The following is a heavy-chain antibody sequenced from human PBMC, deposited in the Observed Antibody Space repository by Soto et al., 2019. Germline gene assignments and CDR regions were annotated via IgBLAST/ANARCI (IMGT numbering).Heavy chain of an antibody. D-gene: IGHD6-6*01. CDR3: ARDKIAARPSLDYYGMDV. V-gene: IGHV1-69*13. CDR2: IIPIFGTA. CDR1: GGTFSSYA. Sequence: SVKVSCKASGGTFSSYAISWVRQAPGQGLEWMGGIIPIFGTANYAQKFQGRVTITADESTSTAYMELSSLRSEDTAVYYCARDKIAARPSLDYYGMDVWGKGTTVTASS. J-gene: IGHJ6*04.